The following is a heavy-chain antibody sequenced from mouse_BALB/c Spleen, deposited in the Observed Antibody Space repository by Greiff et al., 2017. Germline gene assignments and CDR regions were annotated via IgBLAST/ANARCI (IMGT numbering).Heavy chain of an antibody. Sequence: EVQLVESGPGLVKPSQSLSLTCTVTGYSITSDYAWNWIRQFPGNKLEWMGYISYSGSTSYNPSLKSLISITRDTSKNQFFLQLNSVTTEDTATYYCASLLRDYYAMDYWGQGTSVTVSS. V-gene: IGHV3-2*02. CDR3: ASLLRDYYAMDY. CDR2: ISYSGST. J-gene: IGHJ4*01. D-gene: IGHD1-2*01. CDR1: GYSITSDYA.